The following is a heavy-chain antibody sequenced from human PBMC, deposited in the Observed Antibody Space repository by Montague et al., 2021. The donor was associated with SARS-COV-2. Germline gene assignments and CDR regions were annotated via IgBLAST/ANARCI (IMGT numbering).Heavy chain of an antibody. CDR2: INHGGST. CDR3: ARGAPGY. Sequence: SETLSLTCAVYGGSFSDYHWTWIRQSPGGGLEWIGQINHGGSTKYNPSLKSRVTISIDTPKNQFSLKLTSVTAADTAVYYCARGAPGYWGQETLVTVSS. V-gene: IGHV4-34*01. CDR1: GGSFSDYH. J-gene: IGHJ4*02. D-gene: IGHD1-1*01.